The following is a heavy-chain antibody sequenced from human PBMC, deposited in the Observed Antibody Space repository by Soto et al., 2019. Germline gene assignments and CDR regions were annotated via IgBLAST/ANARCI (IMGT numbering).Heavy chain of an antibody. CDR3: ARARLRYFDWLPPGYYYGMAV. Sequence: ASVKVSCKASGYTFTGYYMHWVRQAPGQGLEWMGWINPNSGGTNYAQKFQGWVTMTRDTSISTAYMELSRLRSDDTAVYYCARARLRYFDWLPPGYYYGMAVWGQGTTVTVPS. V-gene: IGHV1-2*04. J-gene: IGHJ6*02. D-gene: IGHD3-9*01. CDR1: GYTFTGYY. CDR2: INPNSGGT.